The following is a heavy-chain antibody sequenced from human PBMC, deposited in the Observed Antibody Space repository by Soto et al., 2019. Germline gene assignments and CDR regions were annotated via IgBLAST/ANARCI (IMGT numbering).Heavy chain of an antibody. CDR2: ISSSSNK. D-gene: IGHD2-15*01. CDR1: GFTFSRYG. J-gene: IGHJ6*02. Sequence: GSLRLSCAASGFTFSRYGMHWVRQAPGKGLEWVSYISSSSNKYYADSVKGRFTISRDNSKNTLYLQMNSLRAEDTAVYYCAKVENCSGGSCPWYYGMDVWGQGTTVTLSS. V-gene: IGHV3-30*02. CDR3: AKVENCSGGSCPWYYGMDV.